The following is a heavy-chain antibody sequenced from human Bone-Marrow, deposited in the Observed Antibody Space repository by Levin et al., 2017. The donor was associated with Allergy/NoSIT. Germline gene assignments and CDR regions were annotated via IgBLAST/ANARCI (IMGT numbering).Heavy chain of an antibody. V-gene: IGHV4-61*03. CDR3: ARDVNTVTSVAY. J-gene: IGHJ4*02. Sequence: SETLSLTCTVSGVSVSTINYHWSWIRQPPGQGLEWIGYVYNSGSTSYNPSLKSRVTMSVDTSKNLFSLRLASVTAADTAVYYCARDVNTVTSVAYWGQGALVTVSS. D-gene: IGHD4-11*01. CDR1: GVSVSTINYH. CDR2: VYNSGST.